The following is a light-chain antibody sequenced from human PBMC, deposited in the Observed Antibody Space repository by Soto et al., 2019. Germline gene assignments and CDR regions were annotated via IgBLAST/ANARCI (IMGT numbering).Light chain of an antibody. CDR3: QLSFSTPT. V-gene: IGKV1-39*01. J-gene: IGKJ5*01. CDR2: SAS. Sequence: DMQMRPPSSSLSAPVGDRVTITCRASQGISIYLAWYRQKPGKAPEILIYSASNLQSGVPSRFSGSGSGTDFTITISSLQPEDFATYYCQLSFSTPTFGPGTRLEIK. CDR1: QGISIY.